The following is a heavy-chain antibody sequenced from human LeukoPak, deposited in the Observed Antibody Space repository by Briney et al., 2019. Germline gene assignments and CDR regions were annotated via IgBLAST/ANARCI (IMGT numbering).Heavy chain of an antibody. Sequence: PGGSLRLSCAASGFTFDDYGMSWVRQAPGKGLEWVSGINWNGGSTGYADSVKGRFTISRDNAKNSLYLQMNSLRAEDTALYYCARVGAAGQTRYYYYYMDVWGKGTTVTVSS. J-gene: IGHJ6*03. V-gene: IGHV3-20*04. CDR3: ARVGAAGQTRYYYYYMDV. CDR2: INWNGGST. D-gene: IGHD6-13*01. CDR1: GFTFDDYG.